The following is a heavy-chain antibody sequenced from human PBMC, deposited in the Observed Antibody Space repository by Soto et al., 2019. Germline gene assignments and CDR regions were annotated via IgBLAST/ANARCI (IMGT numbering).Heavy chain of an antibody. D-gene: IGHD3-3*01. J-gene: IGHJ5*02. V-gene: IGHV1-8*01. CDR3: ARAKHRITIFGVVIFDWFDP. Sequence: ASVNVSWKSSGYTFTSYYINWVRQATGQGLEWMGWMNPNSGNTGYAQKFQGRVTMTRNTSISTAYMELSSLRSEDTAVYYCARAKHRITIFGVVIFDWFDPWGQGTLVTVSS. CDR2: MNPNSGNT. CDR1: GYTFTSYY.